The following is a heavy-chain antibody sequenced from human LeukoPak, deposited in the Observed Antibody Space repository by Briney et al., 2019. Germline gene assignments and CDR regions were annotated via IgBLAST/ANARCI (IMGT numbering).Heavy chain of an antibody. J-gene: IGHJ4*02. D-gene: IGHD1-26*01. CDR1: GYTFTGYF. CDR3: ARDLSSPSNWEFDF. V-gene: IGHV1-2*06. CDR2: INLNSGGT. Sequence: ASVKVSCKASGYTFTGYFMHWVRQAPGQGLEWMGRINLNSGGTYYAQNFQGRVTMTRDTSISTAYVELSRLTSDDTAMYYCARDLSSPSNWEFDFWGQGTLVTVS.